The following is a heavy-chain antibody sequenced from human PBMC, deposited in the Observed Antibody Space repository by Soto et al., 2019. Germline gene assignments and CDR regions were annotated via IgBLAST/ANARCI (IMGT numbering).Heavy chain of an antibody. J-gene: IGHJ5*02. CDR3: ARAISGYVT. CDR1: GITSTTYA. Sequence: ASVKVSCKASGITSTTYAIHWVRQAPGQGLEWMGWINTGNGNTRYSQRFLGRVSLTTDTSASTASMDLSSLTSEDTAVYYCARAISGYVTWGQGTLVSVSS. D-gene: IGHD5-12*01. V-gene: IGHV1-3*04. CDR2: INTGNGNT.